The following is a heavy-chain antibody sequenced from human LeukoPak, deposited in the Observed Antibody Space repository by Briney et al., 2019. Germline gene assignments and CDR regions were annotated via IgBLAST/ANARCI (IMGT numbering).Heavy chain of an antibody. V-gene: IGHV3-23*01. D-gene: IGHD2-2*01. Sequence: GGSLRLSCAASGFTFSSYAMSWVRQAPGKGLEWVSVISGSGGSTHYADSVKGWFTVSRDNSKNTLYLQMNSLRAEDTAVYYCAKDASPNPMPLFDYWGQGTLVTVSS. J-gene: IGHJ4*02. CDR1: GFTFSSYA. CDR2: ISGSGGST. CDR3: AKDASPNPMPLFDY.